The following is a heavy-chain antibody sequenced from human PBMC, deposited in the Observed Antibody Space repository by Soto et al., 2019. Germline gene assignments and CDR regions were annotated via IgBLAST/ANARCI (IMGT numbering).Heavy chain of an antibody. J-gene: IGHJ6*02. D-gene: IGHD2-2*01. V-gene: IGHV3-30-3*01. CDR1: GFTFSSYA. Sequence: QVQLVESGGGVVQPGRSLRLSCAASGFTFSSYAMHWVRQAPGKGLEWVAVISYDGSNKYYADSVKGRFTISRDNSKNXLXLXXNSLRAEDTAVYYCARAVCISTSCYLTYYYYGMDVWGQGTTVTVSS. CDR3: ARAVCISTSCYLTYYYYGMDV. CDR2: ISYDGSNK.